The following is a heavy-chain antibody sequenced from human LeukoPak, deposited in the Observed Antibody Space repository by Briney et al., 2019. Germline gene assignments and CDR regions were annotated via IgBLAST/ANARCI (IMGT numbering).Heavy chain of an antibody. V-gene: IGHV4-59*12. CDR1: GGSISNYY. Sequence: SETLSLTCTVSGGSISNYYWNCIRQPPGKGLEWIGYIYYSGITNYNPSLKSRVTMSVDTSKNQFSLKLSPVTAADTAVYYCARDSPLGYYDSSGYPYFDYWGQGTLVTVSS. CDR3: ARDSPLGYYDSSGYPYFDY. CDR2: IYYSGIT. D-gene: IGHD3-22*01. J-gene: IGHJ4*02.